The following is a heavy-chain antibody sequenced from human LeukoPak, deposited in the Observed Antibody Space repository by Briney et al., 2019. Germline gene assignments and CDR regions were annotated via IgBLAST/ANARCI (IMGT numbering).Heavy chain of an antibody. CDR3: TRASGKYYDFWSGYYTGYLQH. J-gene: IGHJ1*01. CDR2: IRSKAYGGTT. V-gene: IGHV3-49*04. D-gene: IGHD3-3*01. CDR1: GFTFGDYA. Sequence: PGRSLRLSCTASGFTFGDYAMSWVRQAPGKGLEWVGFIRSKAYGGTTEYAASVKGRFTISRDDSKSIAYLQMNSLKTEDTAVYYCTRASGKYYDFWSGYYTGYLQHWGQGTLVTVSS.